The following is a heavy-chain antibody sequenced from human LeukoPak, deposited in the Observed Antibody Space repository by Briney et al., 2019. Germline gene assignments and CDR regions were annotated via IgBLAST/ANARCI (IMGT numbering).Heavy chain of an antibody. V-gene: IGHV3-7*03. J-gene: IGHJ4*02. D-gene: IGHD6-25*01. CDR2: INSDGSEG. CDR1: GFTFSGFW. CDR3: AEGSAAGRPYYFDY. Sequence: GGSLRLSCAVSGFTFSGFWMSWSRQAPGKGLEWVASINSDGSEGYYADVVKGRFTISRDNAKNSLYLQINSLRAEDTAVYFCAEGSAAGRPYYFDYWGQGTLVTVSS.